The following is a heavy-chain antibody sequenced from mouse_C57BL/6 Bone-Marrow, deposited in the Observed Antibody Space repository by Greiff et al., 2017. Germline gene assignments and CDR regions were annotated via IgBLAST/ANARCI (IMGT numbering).Heavy chain of an antibody. CDR2: IYPRAGST. D-gene: IGHD3-2*02. J-gene: IGHJ4*01. CDR1: GYTFTSYD. Sequence: QVQLQQSGAELARPGASVKLSCKASGYTFTSYDINWVKQRPGQGLEWIGWIYPRAGSTKYNEKFKGKATLTVDTSSSTAYMELHSLTSEDSAVYFCAIGLRLHYYAMDYWGQGTSVTVSS. V-gene: IGHV1-85*01. CDR3: AIGLRLHYYAMDY.